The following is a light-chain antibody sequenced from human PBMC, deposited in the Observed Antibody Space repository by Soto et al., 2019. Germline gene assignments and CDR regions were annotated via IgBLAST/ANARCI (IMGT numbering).Light chain of an antibody. Sequence: SYELTQPPSVSVAPGKTARITCGGNNIGSKSVHWYQQKPGQAPVLVIYYDSDRPSGIPERFSGSNSGNTATLTISRVEAEDEADYYCQVWDSSSDLFAVFGGGTQLTVL. CDR3: QVWDSSSDLFAV. V-gene: IGLV3-21*04. J-gene: IGLJ7*01. CDR2: YDS. CDR1: NIGSKS.